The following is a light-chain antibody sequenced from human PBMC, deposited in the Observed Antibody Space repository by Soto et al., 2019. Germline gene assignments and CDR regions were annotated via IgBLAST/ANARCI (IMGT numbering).Light chain of an antibody. J-gene: IGKJ1*01. V-gene: IGKV4-1*01. Sequence: DFVMTQSPDSLAVSLGERATINCRSSQSVLSNADNKNYLAWFRQKPGQPPKLLFYWASTRESGVPDRFSGSGSATDFTLTISSLQAEDVAVYYCQQYHSDPITFGQGTKVDIK. CDR2: WAS. CDR3: QQYHSDPIT. CDR1: QSVLSNADNKNY.